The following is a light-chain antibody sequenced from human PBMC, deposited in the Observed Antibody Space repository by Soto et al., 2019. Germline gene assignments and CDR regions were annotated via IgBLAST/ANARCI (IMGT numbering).Light chain of an antibody. CDR2: DAS. CDR1: QSISSW. J-gene: IGKJ1*01. V-gene: IGKV1-5*01. CDR3: QYRT. Sequence: DIQMTQSPSTLSASVGDRVTITCRASQSISSWLAWYQQKPGKAPKLLIYDASSLESGAPSRFSGSGSGTEFTLTISSLQPDDFATYYCQYRTLGPGTKV.